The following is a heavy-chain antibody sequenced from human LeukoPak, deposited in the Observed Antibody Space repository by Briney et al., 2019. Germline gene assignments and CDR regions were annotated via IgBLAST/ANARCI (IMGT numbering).Heavy chain of an antibody. CDR2: IYYSGST. V-gene: IGHV4-59*01. CDR1: GGSISSYY. Sequence: SETLSLTCTVSGGSISSYYWSWIRQPPGKGLEWIGNIYYSGSTNYNPSLKSRVTISVDTSKNQFSLKLSSVTAADTAVYYCARGYPGERYYYYGMDVWGQGTTVTVSS. J-gene: IGHJ6*02. D-gene: IGHD2-2*02. CDR3: ARGYPGERYYYYGMDV.